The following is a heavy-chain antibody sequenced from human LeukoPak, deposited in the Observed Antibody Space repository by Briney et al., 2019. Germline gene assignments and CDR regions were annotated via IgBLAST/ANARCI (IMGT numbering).Heavy chain of an antibody. J-gene: IGHJ5*02. D-gene: IGHD1-14*01. Sequence: PGGSLRISCAASGFMFSSHVMSWVRQAPGKGLEWVSGISVSGGATYYADSVKGRSTTSRDSSKNTLYLQMNSQRADDTVVDCCAKPPAAWGQGTLVTVSS. V-gene: IGHV3-23*01. CDR3: AKPPAA. CDR2: ISVSGGAT. CDR1: GFMFSSHV.